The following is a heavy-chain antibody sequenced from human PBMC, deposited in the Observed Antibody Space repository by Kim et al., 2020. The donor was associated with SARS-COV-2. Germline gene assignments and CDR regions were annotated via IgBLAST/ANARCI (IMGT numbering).Heavy chain of an antibody. CDR3: GGSARHWYSDL. J-gene: IGHJ2*01. CDR1: GFTFSSYA. Sequence: GGSLRLSCAASGFTFSSYAMHWVRQAPGKGLEWVAVIAYDESNKYYADSVKGRFTISRDNSKNTLYLQMNSLRAEDTAVYYCGGSARHWYSDLCGRGTV. CDR2: IAYDESNK. V-gene: IGHV3-30-3*01.